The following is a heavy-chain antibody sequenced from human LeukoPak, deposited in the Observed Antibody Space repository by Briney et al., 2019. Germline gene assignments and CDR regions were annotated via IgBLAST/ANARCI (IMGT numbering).Heavy chain of an antibody. Sequence: GGSLRLSCAASGFTFSSYWMSWVRQAPGKGLEWVANIKQDGSEKYYVDSVKGRFTISRDNAKNSLYLQMNSLRAEDTAVYYCARDAPTYDFWSGYYGTNFDYRGQGTLVTVSS. CDR3: ARDAPTYDFWSGYYGTNFDY. CDR1: GFTFSSYW. D-gene: IGHD3-3*01. CDR2: IKQDGSEK. J-gene: IGHJ4*02. V-gene: IGHV3-7*01.